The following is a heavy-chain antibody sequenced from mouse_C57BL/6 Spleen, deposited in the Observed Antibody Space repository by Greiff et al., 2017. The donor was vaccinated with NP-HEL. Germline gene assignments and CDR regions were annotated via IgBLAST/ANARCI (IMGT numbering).Heavy chain of an antibody. V-gene: IGHV5-16*01. CDR3: AREGYYSNYVYFDY. Sequence: EVMLVESEGGLVQPGSSMKLSCTASGFTFSDYYMAWVRQVPEKGLEWVANINYDGSSTYYLDSLKSRFIISRDNAKNILYLQMSSLKSEDTATYYCAREGYYSNYVYFDYWGQGTTLTVSS. CDR1: GFTFSDYY. D-gene: IGHD2-5*01. CDR2: INYDGSST. J-gene: IGHJ2*01.